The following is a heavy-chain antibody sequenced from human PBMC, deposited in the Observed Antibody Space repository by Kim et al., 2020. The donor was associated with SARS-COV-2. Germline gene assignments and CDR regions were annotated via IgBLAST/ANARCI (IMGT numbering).Heavy chain of an antibody. CDR3: AKPRLAGVAVAQITSFDS. CDR2: ISGSGDST. D-gene: IGHD6-19*01. Sequence: GGSLRLSCAASGFTFNSYAMSWVCQAPGKVLEWLSAISGSGDSTYYADSVKGRFTISRDNSKNMLYLHMNSLRADDTAIYYCAKPRLAGVAVAQITSFDSWGRGTLVTISS. V-gene: IGHV3-23*01. J-gene: IGHJ4*02. CDR1: GFTFNSYA.